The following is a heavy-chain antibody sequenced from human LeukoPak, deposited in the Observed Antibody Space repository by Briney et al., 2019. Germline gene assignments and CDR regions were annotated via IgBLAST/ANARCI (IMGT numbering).Heavy chain of an antibody. CDR2: INSSSSYI. V-gene: IGHV3-21*01. Sequence: GGSLGLSCAASGFTFSSYSMNWVRQAPGKGLEWVSSINSSSSYIYYADSVKGRFTISRDNAKNSLYLQMNSLRAEDTAVYYCARDRGVVAAYDAFDIWGQGTMVTVSS. D-gene: IGHD2-15*01. CDR1: GFTFSSYS. J-gene: IGHJ3*02. CDR3: ARDRGVVAAYDAFDI.